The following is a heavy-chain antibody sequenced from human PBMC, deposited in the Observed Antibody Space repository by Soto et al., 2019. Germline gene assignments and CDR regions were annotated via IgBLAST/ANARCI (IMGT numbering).Heavy chain of an antibody. CDR2: IYYSGST. J-gene: IGHJ4*02. V-gene: IGHV4-59*01. Sequence: PSETLSLTCTVSGGSISSYYWSWIRQPPGKGLEWIGYIYYSGSTNYNPSLKSRVTISVDTSKNQFSLKLSSVTAADTAVYYCARVRWDSSGYYHYDYWGQGTLVTVSS. CDR3: ARVRWDSSGYYHYDY. CDR1: GGSISSYY. D-gene: IGHD3-22*01.